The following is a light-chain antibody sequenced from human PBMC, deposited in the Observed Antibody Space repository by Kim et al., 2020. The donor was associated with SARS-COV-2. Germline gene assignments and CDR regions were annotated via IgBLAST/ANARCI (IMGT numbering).Light chain of an antibody. CDR1: SLRSYY. Sequence: VTLGQPVRITCQGDSLRSYYATWYQQKPGQAPIVVIYGKSNRPSGIPDRFSGSSSGNTASLTITGTQAGDEADYYCNSRDKNKNVLFGGGTKLTVL. CDR3: NSRDKNKNVL. CDR2: GKS. J-gene: IGLJ2*01. V-gene: IGLV3-19*01.